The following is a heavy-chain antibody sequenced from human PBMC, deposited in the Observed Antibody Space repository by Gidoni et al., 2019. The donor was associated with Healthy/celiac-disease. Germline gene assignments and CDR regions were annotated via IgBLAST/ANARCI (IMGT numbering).Heavy chain of an antibody. CDR2: IIPIFGPA. V-gene: IGHV1-69*01. Sequence: QVQLVQSGAEVKKPGSSVKVSCKASGGTFSSYAISWVLQAPGQGLEWMGGIIPIFGPANYAQKFPGRVTIPADESPSPAYMELSSLRSEDTAVSYCARGMGDGYNYGSFDYWCQGPLVTVSS. D-gene: IGHD5-12*01. J-gene: IGHJ4*02. CDR1: GGTFSSYA. CDR3: ARGMGDGYNYGSFDY.